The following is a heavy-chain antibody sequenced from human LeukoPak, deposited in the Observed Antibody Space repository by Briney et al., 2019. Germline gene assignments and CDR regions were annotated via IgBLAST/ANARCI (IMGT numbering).Heavy chain of an antibody. D-gene: IGHD2-21*01. J-gene: IGHJ4*02. CDR3: AKMGDLYGVAHFDY. CDR2: IRYDGSNK. V-gene: IGHV3-30*02. CDR1: GFTFSSYA. Sequence: GGSLRLSCAASGFTFSSYAMHRVRQAPGKGLEWVAFIRYDGSNKYYADSVKGRFTISRDNSKNTLYLQMNSLRAEDTAVYYCAKMGDLYGVAHFDYWGQGTLVTVSS.